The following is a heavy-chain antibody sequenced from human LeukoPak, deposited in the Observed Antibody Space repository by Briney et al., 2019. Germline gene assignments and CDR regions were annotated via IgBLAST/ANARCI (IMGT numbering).Heavy chain of an antibody. J-gene: IGHJ4*02. CDR3: ARRNNYDILTGPVGYFDY. Sequence: SETLSLTCTVSGGSISSSSYYWGWIRQPPGKGLEWIGIIYYSGSTYYNPSLKSRVTISVDTSKNQFSLKLSSVTAADTAVYYCARRNNYDILTGPVGYFDYWGQGTLVTVSS. CDR2: IYYSGST. V-gene: IGHV4-39*01. D-gene: IGHD3-9*01. CDR1: GGSISSSSYY.